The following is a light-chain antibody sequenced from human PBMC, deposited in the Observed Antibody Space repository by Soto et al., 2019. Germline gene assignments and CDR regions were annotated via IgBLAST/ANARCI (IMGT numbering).Light chain of an antibody. CDR3: QQGYSPPWT. Sequence: DIQMTQSPSSLSASIGDRVTITCRASQTIATYLNWYQREPGKAPKLLIYAASILESGLPSRFSGSGSGTDFTLTISSLQPEDFASYYCQQGYSPPWTFGQGTKVEFK. CDR1: QTIATY. CDR2: AAS. V-gene: IGKV1-39*01. J-gene: IGKJ1*01.